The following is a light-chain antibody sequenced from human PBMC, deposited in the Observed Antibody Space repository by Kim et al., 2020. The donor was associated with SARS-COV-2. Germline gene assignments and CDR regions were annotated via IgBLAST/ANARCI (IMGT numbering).Light chain of an antibody. V-gene: IGLV2-14*04. CDR3: SSYTSSDTLV. CDR2: DVS. CDR1: SSDVGGYNY. Sequence: QSITISCTGTSSDVGGYNYVSWYQQHPGKAPKLMINDVSNRPSGVSNRFSGSKSGNTASLTISGLQAEDEADYYCSSYTSSDTLVFGGGTQLTVL. J-gene: IGLJ2*01.